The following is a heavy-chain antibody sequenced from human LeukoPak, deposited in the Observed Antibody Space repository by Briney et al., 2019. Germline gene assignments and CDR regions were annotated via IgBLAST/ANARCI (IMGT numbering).Heavy chain of an antibody. Sequence: SETLSLTCAVYGGSFSGYYWSWIRQPPGKGLEWMGEINHSGSTNYNPSLKSRVTISVDTSKNQFSLKLSSVTAADTAVYYCARGGGSSDYCNWFDPWGQGTLVTVSS. CDR3: ARGGGSSDYCNWFDP. CDR2: INHSGST. D-gene: IGHD4-23*01. CDR1: GGSFSGYY. V-gene: IGHV4-34*01. J-gene: IGHJ5*02.